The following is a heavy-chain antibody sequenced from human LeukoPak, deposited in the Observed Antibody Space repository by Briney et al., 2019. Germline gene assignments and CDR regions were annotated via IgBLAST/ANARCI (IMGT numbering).Heavy chain of an antibody. V-gene: IGHV1-46*01. D-gene: IGHD2-15*01. CDR2: INPSGGST. Sequence: ASVKVSCKASGYTLTSYYMHWVRQAPGQGLEWMGIINPSGGSTSYAQKFQGRVTMTRDTSTSTVYMELSSLRSEDTAVYYCAREVGYCSGGSCYYDYWGQGTLVTVSS. CDR3: AREVGYCSGGSCYYDY. J-gene: IGHJ4*02. CDR1: GYTLTSYY.